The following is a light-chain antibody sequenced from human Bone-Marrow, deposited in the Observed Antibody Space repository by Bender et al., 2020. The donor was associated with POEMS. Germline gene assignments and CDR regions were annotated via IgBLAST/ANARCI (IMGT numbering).Light chain of an antibody. V-gene: IGLV2-23*02. CDR2: EVT. J-gene: IGLJ3*02. CDR1: ARDVGNYNL. Sequence: QSALTQPASVSGSPGQSITISCTGTARDVGNYNLVSWYQQRPGLPPKLIIYEVTKRPSGVSDRFSGSKSGNTASLTISGLQADDEADYHCFSYTGSRDLVFGGGTKVTVL. CDR3: FSYTGSRDLV.